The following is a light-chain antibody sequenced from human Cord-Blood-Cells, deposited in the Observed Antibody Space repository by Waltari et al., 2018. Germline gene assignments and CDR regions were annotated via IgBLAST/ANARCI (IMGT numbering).Light chain of an antibody. CDR1: QDISNY. V-gene: IGKV1-33*01. Sequence: IQITQPPSSLSASLGDRVTITCQETQDISNYLNWYQQKPGKAPKLLIYDASNLETGVPSRFSGSGSGTDFTFTISSLQPEDIATYYCQQYDNLPYTFGQGTKLEIK. CDR2: DAS. CDR3: QQYDNLPYT. J-gene: IGKJ2*01.